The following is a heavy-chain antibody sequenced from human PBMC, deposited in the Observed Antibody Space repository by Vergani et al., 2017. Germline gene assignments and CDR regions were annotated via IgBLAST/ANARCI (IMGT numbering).Heavy chain of an antibody. Sequence: QVQLVQSGAEVKKPGASVKVSCKASGFTFSDYYMSWIRQAPGKGLEWVSYISSSGSTIYYADSVKGRFTISRDNAKNSLYLQMNSLRGDDTAVYYCARETRDTPSSLDYWGQGTLVTVSS. CDR2: ISSSGSTI. V-gene: IGHV3-11*04. CDR1: GFTFSDYY. J-gene: IGHJ4*02. CDR3: ARETRDTPSSLDY. D-gene: IGHD5-24*01.